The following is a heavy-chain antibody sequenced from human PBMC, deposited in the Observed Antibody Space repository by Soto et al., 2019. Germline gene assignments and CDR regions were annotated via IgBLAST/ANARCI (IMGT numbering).Heavy chain of an antibody. CDR1: GFTVSSNY. J-gene: IGHJ6*02. Sequence: GGSLRLSCAASGFTVSSNYMSWVRQAPGKGLEWVSVIYSGGSTYYADSVKGRFTISRDNSKNTLYLQMNSLRAEDTAVYYCARDRNYDILTGYYYYGMDVWGQGTTVTVSS. V-gene: IGHV3-53*01. D-gene: IGHD3-9*01. CDR3: ARDRNYDILTGYYYYGMDV. CDR2: IYSGGST.